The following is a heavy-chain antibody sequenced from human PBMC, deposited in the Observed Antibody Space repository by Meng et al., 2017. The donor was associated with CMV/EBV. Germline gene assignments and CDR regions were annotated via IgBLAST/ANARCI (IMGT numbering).Heavy chain of an antibody. J-gene: IGHJ5*02. V-gene: IGHV1-69*05. Sequence: SVKVSCQASGGTFSSYAISWVRQAPGQGLEWMGGIIPIFGTANYAQKFQGRVTITTDESTSTAYMELSSLRSEDTAVYYCARRRFSSGWLAGFDPWGQGTLVTVSS. CDR2: IIPIFGTA. CDR3: ARRRFSSGWLAGFDP. D-gene: IGHD6-19*01. CDR1: GGTFSSYA.